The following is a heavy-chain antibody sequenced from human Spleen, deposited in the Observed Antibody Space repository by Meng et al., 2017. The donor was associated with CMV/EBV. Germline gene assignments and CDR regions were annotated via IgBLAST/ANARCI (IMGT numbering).Heavy chain of an antibody. D-gene: IGHD3-3*01. V-gene: IGHV4-59*01. Sequence: SETLSLTCAVSGGSISGYVWTWIRQPPGKGLEWIGYIHDSGSVNYNPSLKSRVAISIDTSKNQFSLKLSSVTAADTAVYNCARANSPRTYDFWRPYHGDFLDFWGQGALVTVSS. CDR3: ARANSPRTYDFWRPYHGDFLDF. CDR2: IHDSGSV. CDR1: GGSISGYV. J-gene: IGHJ4*02.